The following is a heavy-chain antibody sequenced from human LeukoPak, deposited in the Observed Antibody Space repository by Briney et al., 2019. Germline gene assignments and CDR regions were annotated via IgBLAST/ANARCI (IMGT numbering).Heavy chain of an antibody. J-gene: IGHJ5*02. V-gene: IGHV3-23*01. Sequence: GGSLRLSCAASGFTFSGYAMTWVRQAPGKGLEWVSGISGSAVSTYYAESVKGRFTISRDNAKNSLYLQMNSLRAEDTAVYYCARGIAAASSWFDPWGQGTLVTVSS. CDR1: GFTFSGYA. D-gene: IGHD6-13*01. CDR3: ARGIAAASSWFDP. CDR2: ISGSAVST.